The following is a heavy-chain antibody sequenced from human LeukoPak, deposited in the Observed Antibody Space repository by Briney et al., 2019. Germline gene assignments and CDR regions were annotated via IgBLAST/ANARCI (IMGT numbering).Heavy chain of an antibody. CDR1: GYSSTNYG. Sequence: SVKVSCKASGYSSTNYGISWVRQAPGQGLEWMGGIIPIFGTANYAQKFQGRITITADESTSTAYMELSSLRSEDTAVYYCARALHLELHYYFDYWGQGTLVTVSS. J-gene: IGHJ4*02. CDR3: ARALHLELHYYFDY. V-gene: IGHV1-69*13. CDR2: IIPIFGTA. D-gene: IGHD1-1*01.